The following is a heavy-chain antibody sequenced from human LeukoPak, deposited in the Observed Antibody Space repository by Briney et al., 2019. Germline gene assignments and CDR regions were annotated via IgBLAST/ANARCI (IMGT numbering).Heavy chain of an antibody. CDR1: GFTFSSYA. CDR2: ISYDGSNK. Sequence: PGRSLRLPCAASGFTFSSYAMHWVRQAPGKGLEWVAVISYDGSNKYYADSVKGRFTISRDNAKNSLYLQMNSLRAEDTALYYCAKDIDSSGYLYYYYGMDVWGQGTTVTVSS. D-gene: IGHD3-22*01. J-gene: IGHJ6*02. V-gene: IGHV3-30-3*01. CDR3: AKDIDSSGYLYYYYGMDV.